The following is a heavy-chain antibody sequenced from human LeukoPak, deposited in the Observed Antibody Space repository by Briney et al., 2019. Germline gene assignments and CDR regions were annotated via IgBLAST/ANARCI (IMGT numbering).Heavy chain of an antibody. D-gene: IGHD4-17*01. V-gene: IGHV1-18*01. CDR1: GYTFTSYG. J-gene: IGHJ4*02. CDR2: ISAYNGNT. Sequence: ASVKVSCKASGYTFTSYGISWVRQAPGQGLEWMGWISAYNGNTDYAQKFQGRVTMTTDTSTNTAYMDLRSLRSDDTAVYYCARLRYGDELDYWGQGTLVTVSS. CDR3: ARLRYGDELDY.